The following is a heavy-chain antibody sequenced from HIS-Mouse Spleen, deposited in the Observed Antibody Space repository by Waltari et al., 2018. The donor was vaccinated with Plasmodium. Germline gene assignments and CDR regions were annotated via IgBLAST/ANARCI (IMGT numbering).Heavy chain of an antibody. V-gene: IGHV3-53*01. J-gene: IGHJ4*02. CDR3: ARGNSGYSSSWYLFDY. CDR2: IYSGGST. Sequence: SWVRQAPGKGLEWGSVIYSGGSTYYADSVKGRFTISRDNSKNTLYLQMNSLRAEDTAVYYCARGNSGYSSSWYLFDYWGQGTLVTVSS. D-gene: IGHD6-13*01.